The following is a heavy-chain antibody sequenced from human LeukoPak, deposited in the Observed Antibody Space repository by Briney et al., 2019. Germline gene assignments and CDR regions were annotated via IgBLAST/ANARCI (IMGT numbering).Heavy chain of an antibody. D-gene: IGHD3-10*01. CDR3: ARDPRNGSGYMDV. CDR1: GYTFTSYY. V-gene: IGHV1-46*01. Sequence: GSSVKVSRKASGYTFTSYYMHRVRQAPAPGREWMGIINPSGGSTSYAQKFQGRVTMTRDTSTSTVYMELSSLGSEDTAVCYCARDPRNGSGYMDVWGKGTTVTVSS. CDR2: INPSGGST. J-gene: IGHJ6*03.